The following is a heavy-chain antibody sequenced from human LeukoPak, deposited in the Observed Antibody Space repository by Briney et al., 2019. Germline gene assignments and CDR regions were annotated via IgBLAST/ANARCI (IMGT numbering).Heavy chain of an antibody. CDR2: IIPILGIA. CDR3: ARAPYYDSSGYPGQEYYFDY. D-gene: IGHD3-22*01. CDR1: GGTFSSYA. V-gene: IGHV1-69*04. J-gene: IGHJ4*02. Sequence: ASVKVSCKASGGTFSSYAISWVRQAPGQGLEWMGRIIPILGIANYAQKFQGRVTITADKSTSTAYMELSNLRSEDTAVYYCARAPYYDSSGYPGQEYYFDYWGQGTLVTVSS.